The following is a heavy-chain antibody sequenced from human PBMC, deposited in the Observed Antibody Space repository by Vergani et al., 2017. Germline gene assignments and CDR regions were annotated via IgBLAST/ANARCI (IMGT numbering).Heavy chain of an antibody. Sequence: VHLEESGGGLVQPGGSLRLSCAASGFTFSNYWMSWVRQAPGKGLEWIGYIFYSGTTYDNPSLRSRLTISVDTSQNQFSLKLRSVTAADTAVYYCARVDTQVPATSHFYYMDVWGKGTTVVVSS. CDR3: ARVDTQVPATSHFYYMDV. CDR2: IFYSGTT. D-gene: IGHD6-25*01. CDR1: GFTFSNYW. V-gene: IGHV4-59*06. J-gene: IGHJ6*03.